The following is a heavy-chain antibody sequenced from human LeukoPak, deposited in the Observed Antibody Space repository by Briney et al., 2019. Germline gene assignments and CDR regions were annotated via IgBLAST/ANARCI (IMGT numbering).Heavy chain of an antibody. V-gene: IGHV7-4-1*02. D-gene: IGHD6-19*01. Sequence: ASVKVSCKASGYTFTSYAMNWVRQAPGQGLEWMGWINTNTGNPTYAQGFTGRFVFSSDTSVSTAYLQISGLKAEDTAVYYCARSGIAVAGNWFDPWGQGTRVTGSS. CDR3: ARSGIAVAGNWFDP. CDR1: GYTFTSYA. CDR2: INTNTGNP. J-gene: IGHJ5*02.